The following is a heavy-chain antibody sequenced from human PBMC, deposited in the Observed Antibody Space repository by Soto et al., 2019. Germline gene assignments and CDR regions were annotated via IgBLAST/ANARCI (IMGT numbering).Heavy chain of an antibody. CDR3: ARAAHSVPSEGANCLDP. V-gene: IGHV4-31*03. CDR2: INCSGST. J-gene: IGHJ5*02. D-gene: IGHD6-13*01. Sequence: LTCTVSGRSISSGGYYWSCLRQHPGKGLEWIAYINCSGSTYVNASLKSRLTISVNTSNNQFSLQLSSVTAADTVEYYWARAAHSVPSEGANCLDPWGQGTPVTVSS. CDR1: GRSISSGGYY.